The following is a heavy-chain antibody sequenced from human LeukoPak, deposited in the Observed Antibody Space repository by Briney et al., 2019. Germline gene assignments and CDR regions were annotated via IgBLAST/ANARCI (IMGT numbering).Heavy chain of an antibody. Sequence: PSETLSLTCAVSGYSISSGYYWGWIRQPPGKGLEWIGIIYHSGSTYYNPSLKSRVTISVDASKNQFSLKLSSVTAADTAVYYCARRVVGAHRWFDPWGQGTLVTVSS. V-gene: IGHV4-38-2*01. CDR2: IYHSGST. J-gene: IGHJ5*02. D-gene: IGHD2-15*01. CDR1: GYSISSGYY. CDR3: ARRVVGAHRWFDP.